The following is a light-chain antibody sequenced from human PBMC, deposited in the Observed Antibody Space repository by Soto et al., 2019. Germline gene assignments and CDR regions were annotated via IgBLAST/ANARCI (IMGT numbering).Light chain of an antibody. J-gene: IGKJ2*02. V-gene: IGKV3-20*01. CDR2: DAS. Sequence: EIVLTQSPDTLSLSPGERATLSCRASQSVSNNYLAWYQQKPGQAPRLLIYDASFRATGTPDRISGSGSGTDFTLTFSRLEPEDFAVYYCQQYGSSLCTFGQGTKLELK. CDR3: QQYGSSLCT. CDR1: QSVSNNY.